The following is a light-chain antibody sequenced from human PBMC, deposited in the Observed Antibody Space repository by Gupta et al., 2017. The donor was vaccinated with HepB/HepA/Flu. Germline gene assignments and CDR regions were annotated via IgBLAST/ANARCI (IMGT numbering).Light chain of an antibody. V-gene: IGLV2-23*02. J-gene: IGLJ3*02. CDR2: EVS. CDR1: SSDVGNYNR. CDR3: CSYGGSTTDVL. Sequence: QSALTQPASVSGSPGQSIPISCTSASSDVGNYNRVSWYQQHPGKAPKLIIFEVSRRPSGVSDRFFGSESGNTASLTISGLQAEDEADYYCCSYGGSTTDVLFGGGTKLTVL.